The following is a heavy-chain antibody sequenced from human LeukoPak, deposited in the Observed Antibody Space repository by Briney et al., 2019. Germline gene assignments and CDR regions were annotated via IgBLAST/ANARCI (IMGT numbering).Heavy chain of an antibody. V-gene: IGHV4-59*01. D-gene: IGHD3-10*01. Sequence: SETLSLTCTVSGGSISSYYWSWIRQPPGKGLEWIGYIYYSGSTNYYPSLKSRVTISVDTSKNQFSLKLSSVTAADTAVYYCASGVFGPGPYYFDYWGQGTLVTVSS. CDR2: IYYSGST. CDR1: GGSISSYY. J-gene: IGHJ4*02. CDR3: ASGVFGPGPYYFDY.